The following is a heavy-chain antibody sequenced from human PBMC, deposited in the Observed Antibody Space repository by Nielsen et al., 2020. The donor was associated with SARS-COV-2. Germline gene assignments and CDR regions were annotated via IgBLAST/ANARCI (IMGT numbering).Heavy chain of an antibody. J-gene: IGHJ3*02. CDR2: IIPILGIA. Sequence: WVRQAPGHGLEWMGRIIPILGIANYAQKFQGRVTITADKSTSTAYMELSSLRSEDTAVYYCARPITYYYDSSGYPDAFDIWGQGTMVTVSS. V-gene: IGHV1-69*02. D-gene: IGHD3-22*01. CDR3: ARPITYYYDSSGYPDAFDI.